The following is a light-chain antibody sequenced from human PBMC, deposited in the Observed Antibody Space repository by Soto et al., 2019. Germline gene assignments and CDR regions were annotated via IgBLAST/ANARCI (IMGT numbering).Light chain of an antibody. Sequence: DIQITQSTSTLSASVGDRVTITCRASQSISSWLAWYQQKPGKAPNLLIYKASRLESGVTSRFSGSGSGTEFTLNISSLQPDDFETYYCQQHIRFAYTFVQWTKLEIK. V-gene: IGKV1-5*03. CDR3: QQHIRFAYT. CDR2: KAS. CDR1: QSISSW. J-gene: IGKJ2*01.